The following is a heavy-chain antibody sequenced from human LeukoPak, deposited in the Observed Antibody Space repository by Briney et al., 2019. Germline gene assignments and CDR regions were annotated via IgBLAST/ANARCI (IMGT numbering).Heavy chain of an antibody. CDR1: GFTFSSYG. J-gene: IGHJ6*02. Sequence: PGGSLRLSCAASGFTFSSYGINWVRQAPGKWLEWVALISSNGKNKDYADSVKGRFTISRDNSKNTLYLQMNSLRAEDTAVYYCARPMYYYDSSGSLAVWGQGTTVTVTS. CDR2: ISSNGKNK. D-gene: IGHD3-22*01. CDR3: ARPMYYYDSSGSLAV. V-gene: IGHV3-30*04.